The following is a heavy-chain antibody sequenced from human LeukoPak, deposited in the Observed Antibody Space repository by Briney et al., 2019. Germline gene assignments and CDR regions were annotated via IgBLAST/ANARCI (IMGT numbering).Heavy chain of an antibody. V-gene: IGHV3-64*01. D-gene: IGHD5-12*01. J-gene: IGHJ4*02. CDR1: GFTFSSYA. CDR3: ARAVVATIGPTDY. CDR2: ISSNGGST. Sequence: PGGSLRLSCAASGFTFSSYAMHWVRQAPGKGLEYVSAISSNGGSTYYANSVKGRFTISRDNCKNTLYLQMGSLRAEDMAVYYCARAVVATIGPTDYWGQGTLVTVSS.